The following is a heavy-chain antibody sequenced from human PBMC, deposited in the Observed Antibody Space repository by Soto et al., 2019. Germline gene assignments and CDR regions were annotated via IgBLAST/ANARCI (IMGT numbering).Heavy chain of an antibody. J-gene: IGHJ4*02. Sequence: KPSATLSLTCTVSGGSISSSSYYWGWIRQPPGKGLEWIGSIYYSGSTYYNPSLKSRVTISVDTSKNQFSLKLSSVTAADTAVYYCARRANYYDSSGYYSHFDYWAREPWSPSPQ. CDR1: GGSISSSSYY. CDR2: IYYSGST. V-gene: IGHV4-39*01. D-gene: IGHD3-22*01. CDR3: ARRANYYDSSGYYSHFDY.